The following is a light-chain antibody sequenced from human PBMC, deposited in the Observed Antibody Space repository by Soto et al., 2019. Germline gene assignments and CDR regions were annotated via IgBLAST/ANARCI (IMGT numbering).Light chain of an antibody. CDR3: ISYTSSSTLGV. Sequence: QSALTQPASVSGSPGQSITISCTGTSSDVGGFNYVSWYQQHPGKAPKLMIYDVSNRPSGVAIRFSDSKSGNTASLAISGLQAEDEADYYSISYTSSSTLGVFGTGTKVTVL. V-gene: IGLV2-14*01. CDR1: SSDVGGFNY. CDR2: DVS. J-gene: IGLJ1*01.